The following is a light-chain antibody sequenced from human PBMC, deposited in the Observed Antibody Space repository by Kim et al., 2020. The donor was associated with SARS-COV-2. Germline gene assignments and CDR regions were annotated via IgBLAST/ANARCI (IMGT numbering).Light chain of an antibody. CDR2: DIS. Sequence: EIVLTQSPATLSLSPGERATLSCRASQSVRSYLGWYQQKPGQAPRLLIYDISNRATGIPARFSGSGSETDFTLTISSLEPEDFAVYYCQQRSAWPLTFGGGTKVDIK. CDR1: QSVRSY. V-gene: IGKV3-11*01. J-gene: IGKJ4*01. CDR3: QQRSAWPLT.